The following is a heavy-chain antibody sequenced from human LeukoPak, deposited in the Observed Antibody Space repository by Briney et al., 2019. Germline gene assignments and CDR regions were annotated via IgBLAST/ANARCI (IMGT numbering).Heavy chain of an antibody. CDR1: GFTFSSYS. CDR2: INVASSTI. D-gene: IGHD3-10*01. Sequence: PGGSLRLSCAASGFTFSSYSMNWVRQAPGKGLEWISYINVASSTIYYADSVKGRFTISRDNAKNSLYLQMNSLRDEDTAVYFCARGANTMVRGVIDYWGQGTLVTVSS. CDR3: ARGANTMVRGVIDY. V-gene: IGHV3-48*02. J-gene: IGHJ4*02.